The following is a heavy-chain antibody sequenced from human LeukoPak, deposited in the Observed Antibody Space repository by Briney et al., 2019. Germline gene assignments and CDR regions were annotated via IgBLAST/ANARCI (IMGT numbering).Heavy chain of an antibody. CDR3: ARGRVGGYDPGPHSWFDP. J-gene: IGHJ5*02. D-gene: IGHD5-12*01. Sequence: SETLSLTCAVSGGSISSGGSSWSWIRHPPGEGLEWSGYIYHSGSTYYNPSLKSRVTISVDRSKNQFSLKLSSVTAADTAVYYCARGRVGGYDPGPHSWFDPWGEGTLVTVPS. CDR2: IYHSGST. V-gene: IGHV4-30-2*01. CDR1: GGSISSGGSS.